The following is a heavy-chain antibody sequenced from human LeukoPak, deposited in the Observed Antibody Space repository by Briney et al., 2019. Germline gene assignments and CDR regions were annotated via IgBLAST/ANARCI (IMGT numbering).Heavy chain of an antibody. CDR2: ISPNTGGT. V-gene: IGHV1-2*06. CDR1: EYTFTDYY. CDR3: ARGGRSGYRYFDY. D-gene: IGHD5-18*01. Sequence: GASVKVSCKASEYTFTDYYIHWIRQAPGQGLEWMGRISPNTGGTDHAQEFRDKITMTRDTSISTAYIELSRLISDDTAVYYRARGGRSGYRYFDYWGQGTLVTVSS. J-gene: IGHJ4*02.